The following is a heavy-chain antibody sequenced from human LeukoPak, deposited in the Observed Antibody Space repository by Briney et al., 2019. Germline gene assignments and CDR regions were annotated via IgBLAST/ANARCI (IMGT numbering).Heavy chain of an antibody. CDR1: GYTFTNYG. Sequence: ASVKVSCKASGYTFTNYGISWVRQAPGQGLEWMGWISAYSGYTHYAQKIQGRVTVTTEAPTSTAYMELRSLTSYDTAVYYCARDAVSTTTAGGIDYWGQGTLVTVSS. D-gene: IGHD5/OR15-5a*01. J-gene: IGHJ4*02. CDR3: ARDAVSTTTAGGIDY. CDR2: ISAYSGYT. V-gene: IGHV1-18*01.